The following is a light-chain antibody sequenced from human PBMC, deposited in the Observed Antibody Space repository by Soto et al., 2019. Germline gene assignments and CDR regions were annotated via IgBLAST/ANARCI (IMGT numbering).Light chain of an antibody. CDR3: QQLNSYPLT. Sequence: DIQLTQSPSFLSASVRDRVTITCRASQGISSYLAWYQQKPGKAPRLLIYVASTLQSGVPSRFSGSRSGTEFTLTISSLQPEDFATYYGQQLNSYPLTFGGGTKVEIK. CDR2: VAS. V-gene: IGKV1-9*01. J-gene: IGKJ4*01. CDR1: QGISSY.